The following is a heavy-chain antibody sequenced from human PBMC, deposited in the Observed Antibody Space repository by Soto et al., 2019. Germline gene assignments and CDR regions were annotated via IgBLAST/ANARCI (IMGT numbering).Heavy chain of an antibody. CDR1: GFTFSNYW. Sequence: EVQLVESGGGLVQPGGSLGLSCTASGFTFSNYWMYWVRQAPGKGLVWVSRISGDGSSTYYEDSVKGRFTISRDNARNXLYLQMNSLRVEXTXXXHCVRGSNGWSGIDYWGQGILVTVS. D-gene: IGHD6-19*01. J-gene: IGHJ4*02. CDR2: ISGDGSST. CDR3: VRGSNGWSGIDY. V-gene: IGHV3-74*01.